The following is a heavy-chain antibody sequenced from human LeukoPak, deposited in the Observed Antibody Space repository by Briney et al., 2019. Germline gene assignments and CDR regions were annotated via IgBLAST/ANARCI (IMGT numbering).Heavy chain of an antibody. D-gene: IGHD3-3*01. V-gene: IGHV3-7*01. CDR2: IKQDGSEK. Sequence: PGGSLRLSCAASGFTFSSYWMSWVRQAPGKGLEWVANIKQDGSEKYYVDSVKGRFTISRDNAKNSLYLQMNSLRAEDTAVYCCARDLSHYYDFWSGYLGPEYCFDYWGQGTLVTVSS. J-gene: IGHJ4*02. CDR1: GFTFSSYW. CDR3: ARDLSHYYDFWSGYLGPEYCFDY.